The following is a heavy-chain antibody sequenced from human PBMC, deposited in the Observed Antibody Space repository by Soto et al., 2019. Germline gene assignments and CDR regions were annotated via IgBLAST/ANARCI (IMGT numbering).Heavy chain of an antibody. CDR2: IMPTVDSA. Sequence: QVQLVQSGAEVKTPGSSVKVSCKASGGTLSDYAISWVRQAPGQGLEWMGGIMPTVDSANYAQNFQGRLTISADESTSTANLELSSLRSDDTAVYYCAVAAVREIMAHESYGMAVWGQGTTVIVSS. CDR3: AVAAVREIMAHESYGMAV. D-gene: IGHD3-10*01. J-gene: IGHJ6*02. V-gene: IGHV1-69*01. CDR1: GGTLSDYA.